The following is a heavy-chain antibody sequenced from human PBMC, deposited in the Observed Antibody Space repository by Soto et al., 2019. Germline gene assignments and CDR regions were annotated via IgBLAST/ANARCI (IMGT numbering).Heavy chain of an antibody. CDR2: IYYSGST. Sequence: LSLTCTVSDGSISSGGYYWSWIRQHPGKGLEWIGYIYYSGSTYYNPSLKSRVTISVDTSKNQFSLKLSSVTAADTAVYYCARSNDYGDYSDYWGQGTLVTVSS. CDR3: ARSNDYGDYSDY. V-gene: IGHV4-31*03. D-gene: IGHD4-17*01. CDR1: DGSISSGGYY. J-gene: IGHJ4*02.